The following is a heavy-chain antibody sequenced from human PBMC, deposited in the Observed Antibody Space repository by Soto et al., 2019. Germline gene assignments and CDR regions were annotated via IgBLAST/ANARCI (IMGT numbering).Heavy chain of an antibody. J-gene: IGHJ3*02. V-gene: IGHV1-69*13. CDR3: ARAHTIFGVVIIGWGAFDI. CDR1: GGTFSSYA. CDR2: IIPIFGTA. Sequence: SVKVSCKASGGTFSSYAISWVRQAPGQGLEWMGGIIPIFGTANYAQKFQGRVTITADESTSTAYMELSSLRSEDTAVYYCARAHTIFGVVIIGWGAFDIWGQGTMVTVSS. D-gene: IGHD3-3*01.